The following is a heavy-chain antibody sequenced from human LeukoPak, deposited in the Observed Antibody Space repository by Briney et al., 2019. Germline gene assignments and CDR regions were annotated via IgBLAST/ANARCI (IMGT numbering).Heavy chain of an antibody. J-gene: IGHJ6*03. V-gene: IGHV1-69*05. CDR2: IIPIFGTA. CDR1: GGTFSSYA. D-gene: IGHD6-6*01. CDR3: ARDLGYSSSSPATRYYYMDV. Sequence: SVKVYCKASGGTFSSYAISWVRQAPGQGLEWMGGIIPIFGTANYAQKFQGRVTITTDESTSTAYMELSSLRSEDTAVYYCARDLGYSSSSPATRYYYMDVWGKGTTVTVSS.